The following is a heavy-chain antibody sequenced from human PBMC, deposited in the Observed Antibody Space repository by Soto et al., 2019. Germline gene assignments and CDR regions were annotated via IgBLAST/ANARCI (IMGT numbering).Heavy chain of an antibody. D-gene: IGHD2-15*01. Sequence: SETLSLTCAVYGGSFSGYYWSWIRQPPGKGLEWIGEINHSGSTNYNPSLKSRVTISVDTSKNQFSLKLSSVTAADTAVYYCARGLGDPIVVLVAATPGLGVYYFDYWGQGTLVTVSS. J-gene: IGHJ4*02. V-gene: IGHV4-34*01. CDR2: INHSGST. CDR1: GGSFSGYY. CDR3: ARGLGDPIVVLVAATPGLGVYYFDY.